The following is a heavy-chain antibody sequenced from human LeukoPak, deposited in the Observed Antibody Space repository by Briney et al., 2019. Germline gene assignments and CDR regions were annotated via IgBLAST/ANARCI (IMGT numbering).Heavy chain of an antibody. CDR1: GFTFSIYG. J-gene: IGHJ6*02. Sequence: PGGSLRLSCAASGFTFSIYGMHWVRQAPGKGLEWVAVISYEGSNKHYADSVKGRFTISRDNSKNTLYLQMNSLRADDTAVYYCAKDPSSSLYYYYGMDVWGQGTTVTVSS. CDR3: AKDPSSSLYYYYGMDV. CDR2: ISYEGSNK. V-gene: IGHV3-30*18. D-gene: IGHD6-6*01.